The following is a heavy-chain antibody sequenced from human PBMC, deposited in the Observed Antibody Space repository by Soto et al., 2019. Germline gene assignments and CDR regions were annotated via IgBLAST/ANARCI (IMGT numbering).Heavy chain of an antibody. CDR3: ARGATIVTAGGFDP. Sequence: GESLKISCKGSGYSFATYWIGWVRQMPGKGLEWMGMIYPGNSDTRYSPSFQGQVTISADKSIHTAYLQWRSLKASDTAIYYCARGATIVTAGGFDPWGQGTLVTVSS. V-gene: IGHV5-51*01. J-gene: IGHJ5*02. D-gene: IGHD2-21*01. CDR1: GYSFATYW. CDR2: IYPGNSDT.